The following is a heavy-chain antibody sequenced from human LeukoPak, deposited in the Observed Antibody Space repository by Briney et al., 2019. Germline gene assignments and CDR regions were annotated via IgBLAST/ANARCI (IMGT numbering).Heavy chain of an antibody. CDR1: GFSFSSYG. Sequence: GGSLRLSCAASGFSFSSYGMHWVRQAPGKGLEWVAFIRYDGSNKYYADSVKGRFTISRDNSKNTLYLQMNSLRAEDTAVYYCAKDDYNWNYEDYFDYWGQGTLVTVSS. CDR2: IRYDGSNK. J-gene: IGHJ4*02. CDR3: AKDDYNWNYEDYFDY. V-gene: IGHV3-30*02. D-gene: IGHD1-7*01.